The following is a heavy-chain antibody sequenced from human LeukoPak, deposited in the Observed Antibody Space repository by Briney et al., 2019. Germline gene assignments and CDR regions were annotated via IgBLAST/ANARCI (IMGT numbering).Heavy chain of an antibody. CDR2: IYYSGST. V-gene: IGHV4-59*01. J-gene: IGHJ4*02. CDR1: GGSISSYC. CDR3: GQSRDGYIFDY. Sequence: SETLSLTCTVSGGSISSYCWSWIRQPPGKGLEWIGYIYYSGSTNYNPSLKSRVTISVDTSKNQFSLKLSSVTAADTAVYYCGQSRDGYIFDYWGQGTLVTVSS. D-gene: IGHD5-24*01.